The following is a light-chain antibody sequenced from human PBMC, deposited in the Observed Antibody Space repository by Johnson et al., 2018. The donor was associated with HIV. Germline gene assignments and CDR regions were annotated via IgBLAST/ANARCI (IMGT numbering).Light chain of an antibody. CDR3: GTWDSSLSARYV. CDR2: ENN. V-gene: IGLV1-51*02. CDR1: SSNIGNNY. Sequence: QSVLTQPPSMSAAPGQKVTISCSTSSSNIGNNYVSWYQQLPGTAPKLLIYENNKRPSGIPDRFSGSKSGTSATLGITGLQTGDEADYYCGTWDSSLSARYVFGTGTKVTVL. J-gene: IGLJ1*01.